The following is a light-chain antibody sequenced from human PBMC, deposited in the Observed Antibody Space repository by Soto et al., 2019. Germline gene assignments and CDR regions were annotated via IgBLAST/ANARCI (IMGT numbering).Light chain of an antibody. CDR1: SGSVSTRYY. CDR2: STS. CDR3: VLYMGSGIWV. V-gene: IGLV8-61*01. J-gene: IGLJ3*02. Sequence: QTVVTQEPSFSVSPGGTVTLTCGVSSGSVSTRYYPSGYQQTPGQAPRTLIYSTSTRSSGVTDLFSGSIVGNKAALTIAGAPADDESDYYCVLYMGSGIWVFGGGTKLTVL.